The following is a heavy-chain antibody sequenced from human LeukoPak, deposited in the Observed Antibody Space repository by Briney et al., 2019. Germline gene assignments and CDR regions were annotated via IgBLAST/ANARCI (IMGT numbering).Heavy chain of an antibody. CDR1: GFTFSSYA. CDR2: ISGSGGST. CDR3: AHGEGGYSSTTMVY. Sequence: GGSLRLSCAASGFTFSSYAMSWVRQAPGKGLEWVSAISGSGGSTYYADSVKGRFTISRDNSKNTLYLQMNSLRAEDTAVYYCAHGEGGYSSTTMVYWGQGTLVTVSS. V-gene: IGHV3-23*01. D-gene: IGHD5-18*01. J-gene: IGHJ4*02.